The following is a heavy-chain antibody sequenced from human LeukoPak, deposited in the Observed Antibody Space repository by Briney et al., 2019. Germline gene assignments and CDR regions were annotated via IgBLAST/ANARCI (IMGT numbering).Heavy chain of an antibody. V-gene: IGHV3-74*01. CDR3: GLEMATTIRDY. D-gene: IGHD5-24*01. CDR2: INMDGSIT. CDR1: GFAFSSYW. Sequence: PGGSLRLSCAASGFAFSSYWMHWVRQAPGKGLVWVSRINMDGSITTHADSVKGRFTISRDNAKNTLYLQMNSLRAEDTAVYYCGLEMATTIRDYWGQGTLVTVSS. J-gene: IGHJ4*02.